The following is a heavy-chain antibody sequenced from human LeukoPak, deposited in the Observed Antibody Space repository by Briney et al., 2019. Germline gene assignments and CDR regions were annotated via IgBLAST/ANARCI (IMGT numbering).Heavy chain of an antibody. J-gene: IGHJ4*02. D-gene: IGHD1-14*01. CDR2: INHSGST. Sequence: ASETLSLTCAVYGGSFSGYYWSWIRQPPGKGLVWIGEINHSGSTNYNPSLKSRVTISVDTSKNQFSLKLSSVTAADTAVYYCAIVTADALRGGFDYWGQGTLVTVSS. CDR1: GGSFSGYY. CDR3: AIVTADALRGGFDY. V-gene: IGHV4-34*01.